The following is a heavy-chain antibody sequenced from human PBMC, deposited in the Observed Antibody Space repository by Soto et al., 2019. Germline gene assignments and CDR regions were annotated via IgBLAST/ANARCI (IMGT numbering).Heavy chain of an antibody. D-gene: IGHD3-3*01. CDR2: ISYDGSNK. Sequence: GGSLRLSCAASGFTFSSYAMHWVRQAPGKGLEWVAVISYDGSNKYYADSVKSRFTISRDNSKNTLYLQMNSLRAEDTAVYYCARDYDFWSGPSTHYYYYGMDVWGQGTTVTVSS. J-gene: IGHJ6*02. V-gene: IGHV3-30-3*01. CDR1: GFTFSSYA. CDR3: ARDYDFWSGPSTHYYYYGMDV.